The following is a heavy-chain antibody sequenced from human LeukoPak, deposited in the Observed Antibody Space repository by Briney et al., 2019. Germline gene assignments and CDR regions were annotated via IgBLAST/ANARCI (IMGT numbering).Heavy chain of an antibody. CDR1: GGSISSGSYY. J-gene: IGHJ4*02. CDR2: IYTSGST. D-gene: IGHD3-10*01. Sequence: SETLSLTCTVSGGSISSGSYYRSWIRQPAGKGLEWIGRIYTSGSTNYNPSLKSRVTMSVDTSKNQFSLKLSSVTAADTAVYYCARDRRGSGTYYSDYWGQGTLVTVSS. V-gene: IGHV4-61*02. CDR3: ARDRRGSGTYYSDY.